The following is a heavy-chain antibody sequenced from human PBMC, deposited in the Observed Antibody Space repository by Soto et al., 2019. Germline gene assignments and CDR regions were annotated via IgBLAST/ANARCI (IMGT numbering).Heavy chain of an antibody. J-gene: IGHJ4*02. D-gene: IGHD6-19*01. CDR2: VNPNNGDT. V-gene: IGHV1-2*04. Sequence: ASVKVSCKASGYIFTGYYMHWVRQAPGQGLEWMGWVNPNNGDTNYTQKFQGWVTMTRDTSISTAYMELSRLRSDDTAVYYCATSRISIAVAGETEYYFDYWGQGTLVTVS. CDR1: GYIFTGYY. CDR3: ATSRISIAVAGETEYYFDY.